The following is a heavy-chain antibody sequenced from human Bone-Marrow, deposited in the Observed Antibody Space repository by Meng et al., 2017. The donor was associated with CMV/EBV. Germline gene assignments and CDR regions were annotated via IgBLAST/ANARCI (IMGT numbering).Heavy chain of an antibody. CDR3: ARDWYSSSWYYPKYYYYYGMDV. J-gene: IGHJ6*02. CDR1: GYTFTGYY. Sequence: ASVKVSCKASGYTFTGYYMHRVRQAPGQGLEWMGWINPNSGGTNYAQKFQGRVTMTRDTSISTAYMELSRLRSDDTAVYYCARDWYSSSWYYPKYYYYYGMDVWGQGTTVAVSS. V-gene: IGHV1-2*02. CDR2: INPNSGGT. D-gene: IGHD6-13*01.